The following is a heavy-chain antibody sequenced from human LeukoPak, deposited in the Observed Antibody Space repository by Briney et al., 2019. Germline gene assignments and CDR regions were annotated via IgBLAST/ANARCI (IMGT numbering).Heavy chain of an antibody. J-gene: IGHJ4*02. CDR2: INSDGSWT. CDR1: GNYL. D-gene: IGHD2-2*01. Sequence: GGSLRLSCAASGNYLMHWVRQAPGKGLVWVSHINSDGSWTSHADSVKGRFTISKDNAKNTVYLQMNNLRAEDTAVYYCVSFYETYWGRGTLVTVSS. V-gene: IGHV3-74*01. CDR3: VSFYETY.